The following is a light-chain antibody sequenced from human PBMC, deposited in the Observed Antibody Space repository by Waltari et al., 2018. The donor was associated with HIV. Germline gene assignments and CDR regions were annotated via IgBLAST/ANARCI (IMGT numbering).Light chain of an antibody. J-gene: IGLJ3*02. CDR1: HTGRES. V-gene: IGLV3-21*02. CDR2: DDS. CDR3: QVWHRSSDHWV. Sequence: SYVLTQPPSVSMAPGQRANITCWGNHTGRESVHWYQQKLGQAPVVVVYDDSDRPSGIPERFSGSNSGDTATLTISRVEAGDEADYYCQVWHRSSDHWVFGGGTKLTVL.